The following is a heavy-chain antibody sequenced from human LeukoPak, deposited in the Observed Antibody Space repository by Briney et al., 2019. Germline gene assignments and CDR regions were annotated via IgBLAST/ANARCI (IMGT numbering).Heavy chain of an antibody. CDR1: GFTFSSYD. J-gene: IGHJ4*02. CDR2: ISGSGVST. D-gene: IGHD6-13*01. CDR3: AKAGYSSSRYALLNYFDY. Sequence: GGSLRLSCAVSGFTFSSYDMSWVRQAPGKGLEWVSGISGSGVSTYYADSVKGRFTISRDNSKNTLYLQMNSLRAEDTAVYYCAKAGYSSSRYALLNYFDYWGQGTLVTVSS. V-gene: IGHV3-23*01.